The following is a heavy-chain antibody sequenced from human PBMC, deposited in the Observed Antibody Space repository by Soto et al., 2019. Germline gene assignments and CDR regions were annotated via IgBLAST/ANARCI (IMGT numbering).Heavy chain of an antibody. CDR2: IYSSGRT. D-gene: IGHD3-16*02. J-gene: IGHJ5*02. V-gene: IGHV4-31*03. CDR3: ARMGLHLGELSRNWFDP. CDR1: GGSIHYGEFY. Sequence: QVQLQDSGPGLVKASQTLSLTCRLFGGSIHYGEFYWNWIRQSPGKGLEWIGYIYSSGRTHYNPSLKRRLNISLDTSNNLLSLILTSVTAADTAVYYCARMGLHLGELSRNWFDPWGRGTLVTVSS.